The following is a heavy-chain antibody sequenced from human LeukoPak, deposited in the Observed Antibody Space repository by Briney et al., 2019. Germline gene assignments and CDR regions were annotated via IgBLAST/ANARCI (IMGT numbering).Heavy chain of an antibody. Sequence: GRSLRLSCAASGFTFRNYGMPWVRQAPGKGLEWVAVIWYDGSNKYYADSVKGRFTISRDNSKNTLYLQMNSLRAEDTAVYHCARSDYGDYGPVGYWGQGTLVTVSS. CDR1: GFTFRNYG. J-gene: IGHJ4*02. D-gene: IGHD4-17*01. CDR3: ARSDYGDYGPVGY. V-gene: IGHV3-33*01. CDR2: IWYDGSNK.